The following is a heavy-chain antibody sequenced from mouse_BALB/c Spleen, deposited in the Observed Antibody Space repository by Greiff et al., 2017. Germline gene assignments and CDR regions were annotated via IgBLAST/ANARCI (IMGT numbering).Heavy chain of an antibody. Sequence: QVQLQQSGAELVRPGASVTLSCKASGYTFTDYEMHWVKQTPVHGLEWIGAIDPETGGTAYNQKFKGKATLTADKSSSTAYMELRSLTSEDSAVYYCTRGLLRAWFAYWGQGTLVTVSA. V-gene: IGHV1-15*01. D-gene: IGHD1-1*01. CDR3: TRGLLRAWFAY. CDR1: GYTFTDYE. J-gene: IGHJ3*01. CDR2: IDPETGGT.